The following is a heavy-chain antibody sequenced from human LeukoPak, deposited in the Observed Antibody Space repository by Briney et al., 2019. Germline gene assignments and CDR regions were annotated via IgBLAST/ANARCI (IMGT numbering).Heavy chain of an antibody. Sequence: GGSLRLSCAASGVTFSSDAMTWVRQAPGEGLEWVSTVTGSDDKTYYADSVKGRFTISIDYSKNTVHLQLNNLSAEDTAMYYCAKGPQLYSGYHPDYWGQGTLVTVSS. V-gene: IGHV3-23*01. J-gene: IGHJ4*02. CDR3: AKGPQLYSGYHPDY. D-gene: IGHD5-12*01. CDR1: GVTFSSDA. CDR2: VTGSDDKT.